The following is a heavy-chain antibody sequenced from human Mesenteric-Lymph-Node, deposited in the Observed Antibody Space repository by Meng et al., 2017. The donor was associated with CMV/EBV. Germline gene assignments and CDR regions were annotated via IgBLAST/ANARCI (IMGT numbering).Heavy chain of an antibody. Sequence: SETLSLTCTVSGGSISSNNYYWGWLRQPPGRGLEWIGRIYYSGTTYYNPSLKSRVTISVDTSQHQFSLKLNSVTAADAAVYYCAGGVPAAIGGWFDPWGQGTLVTVSS. CDR3: AGGVPAAIGGWFDP. CDR2: IYYSGTT. V-gene: IGHV4-39*01. J-gene: IGHJ5*02. CDR1: GGSISSNNYY. D-gene: IGHD2-2*02.